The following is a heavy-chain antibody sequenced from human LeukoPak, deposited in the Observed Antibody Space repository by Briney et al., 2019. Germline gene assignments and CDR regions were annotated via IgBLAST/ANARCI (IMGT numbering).Heavy chain of an antibody. CDR1: GGSISSSSYY. J-gene: IGHJ4*02. Sequence: KPSETPSLTCTVSGGSISSSSYYWGWIRQPPGKGLEWIGNIYYSGSTYYNPSLKSRVTISVDTSKSQFSLKLSSVTAADTAVYYCARLHNGSGNFGDYWGQGTLVTVSS. CDR2: IYYSGST. V-gene: IGHV4-39*01. D-gene: IGHD3-10*01. CDR3: ARLHNGSGNFGDY.